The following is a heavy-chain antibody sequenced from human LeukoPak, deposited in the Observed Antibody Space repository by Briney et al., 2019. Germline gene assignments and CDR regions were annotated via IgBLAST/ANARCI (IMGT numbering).Heavy chain of an antibody. J-gene: IGHJ4*02. CDR3: TWYGSTYGPGRDY. Sequence: PGGSLRLSCAASGFTFSNVWMSWVRQAPGKGLEWVGRIKSKTDGGTTDYAAPVKGRFSISRDDSKNTLYPQMNCLKTEDTAVYYCTWYGSTYGPGRDYWGQGTLVTVSS. CDR1: GFTFSNVW. V-gene: IGHV3-15*01. D-gene: IGHD5-18*01. CDR2: IKSKTDGGTT.